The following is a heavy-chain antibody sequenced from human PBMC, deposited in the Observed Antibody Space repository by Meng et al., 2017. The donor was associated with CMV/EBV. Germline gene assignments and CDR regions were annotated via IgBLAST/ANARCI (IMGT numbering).Heavy chain of an antibody. D-gene: IGHD3-22*01. CDR2: IYYSGST. CDR1: GGSISSGGYY. Sequence: SETLSLTCTVSGGSISSGGYYWSWIRQHPGKGLEWIGYIYYSGSTYYNPSLKSRVTISVDTSKNQFSLKLSSVTAADTAVYYCARDGYYDSSGYYWDDAFDILGQGTMVTVSS. CDR3: ARDGYYDSSGYYWDDAFDI. V-gene: IGHV4-31*03. J-gene: IGHJ3*02.